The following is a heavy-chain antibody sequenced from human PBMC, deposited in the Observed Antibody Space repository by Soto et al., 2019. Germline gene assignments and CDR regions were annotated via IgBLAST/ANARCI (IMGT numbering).Heavy chain of an antibody. Sequence: GGSLRLSCAASEFTFSGRSVHWVRQAPGKGLVWVSGIDKVGSDSTYADSVKGRFTSSRDNAKNTVYLQMNSLRVEDTAVYYCARGWFGPDVWGKGTTVTVSS. J-gene: IGHJ6*04. V-gene: IGHV3-74*01. CDR3: ARGWFGPDV. CDR2: IDKVGSDS. CDR1: EFTFSGRS. D-gene: IGHD3-10*01.